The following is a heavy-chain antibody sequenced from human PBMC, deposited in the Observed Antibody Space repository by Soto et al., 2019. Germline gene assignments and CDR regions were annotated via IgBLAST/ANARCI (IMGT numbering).Heavy chain of an antibody. D-gene: IGHD3-3*01. CDR3: ARGGVSTRTFDY. CDR2: IYPSDSDT. V-gene: IGHV5-51*01. Sequence: GESLRSPCTCSGYNFACYWIAWVRQMPGKGLELMGIIYPSDSDTRYRPSFQGQVTISADKSISSAYLQWSSLRASDTAMYYCARGGVSTRTFDYWGQGTPVTVSS. CDR1: GYNFACYW. J-gene: IGHJ4*02.